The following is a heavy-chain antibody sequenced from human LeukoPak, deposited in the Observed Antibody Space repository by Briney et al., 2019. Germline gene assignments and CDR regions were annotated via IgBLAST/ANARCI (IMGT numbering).Heavy chain of an antibody. CDR1: GYSISSGYY. CDR3: ARAKSYSSGWFGFDY. D-gene: IGHD6-19*01. J-gene: IGHJ4*02. V-gene: IGHV4-38-2*02. CDR2: IYHSGST. Sequence: SETLSLTCTVSGYSISSGYYWGWIRQPPGKGLEWIGSIYHSGSTYYNPSLKSRVTISVDTSKNQFSLKLSSVTAADTAVYYCARAKSYSSGWFGFDYWGQGTLVTVSS.